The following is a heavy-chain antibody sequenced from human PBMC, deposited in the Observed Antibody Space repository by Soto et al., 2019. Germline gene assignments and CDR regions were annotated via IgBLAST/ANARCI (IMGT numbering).Heavy chain of an antibody. CDR2: IYYSGST. J-gene: IGHJ5*02. CDR3: ASTLPAYCGGDCYFLPWFDP. D-gene: IGHD2-21*02. CDR1: GGSISSGGYY. Sequence: KASETLSLTCTVSGGSISSGGYYWSWIRQHPGKGLEWIGYIYYSGSTYYNPSLKSRVTISVDTSKNQFSLKLSSVTAADTAVYYCASTLPAYCGGDCYFLPWFDPWGQGTLVTVSS. V-gene: IGHV4-31*03.